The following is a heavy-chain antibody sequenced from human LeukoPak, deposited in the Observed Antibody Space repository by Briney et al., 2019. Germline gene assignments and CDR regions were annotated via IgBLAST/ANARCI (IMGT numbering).Heavy chain of an antibody. CDR1: GYTFTSYY. J-gene: IGHJ4*02. D-gene: IGHD4-17*01. CDR3: ARGPTVTTSLFDY. Sequence: SVKVSCKASGYTFTSYYMHWVRQAPGQGLEWMGGIIPIFGTANYAQKFQGRVTITADESTSTAYMELSSLRSEDTAVYYCARGPTVTTSLFDYWGQGTLVTVSS. CDR2: IIPIFGTA. V-gene: IGHV1-69*13.